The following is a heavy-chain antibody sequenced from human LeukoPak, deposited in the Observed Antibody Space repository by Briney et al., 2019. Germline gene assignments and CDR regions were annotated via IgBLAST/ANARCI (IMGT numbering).Heavy chain of an antibody. V-gene: IGHV4-39*07. J-gene: IGHJ4*02. D-gene: IGHD3/OR15-3a*01. CDR2: IYYSGST. CDR3: AAEGPYWTPYFDY. CDR1: GGSISSSSYY. Sequence: SETLSLTCTVSGGSISSSSYYWGWIREPPGKGLEWIGSIYYSGSTYYNPSLKSRVTISVDTSKNQFSLKLSSVTAADTAVYYCAAEGPYWTPYFDYWGQGTLVTVSS.